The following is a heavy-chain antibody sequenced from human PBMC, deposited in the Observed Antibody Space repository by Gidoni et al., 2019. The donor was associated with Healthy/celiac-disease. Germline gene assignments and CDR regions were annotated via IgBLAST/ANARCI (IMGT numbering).Heavy chain of an antibody. J-gene: IGHJ4*02. Sequence: QVQLQQWGAGLLKPSETLSLTCAVYGGSFSGYYWSWIRQPPGKGLEWIGEINHSGSTNYNPSLKSRVTISVDTSKNQFSLKLSSVTAADTAVYYCARGHASRRDGYNYKGGFDYWGQGTLVTVSS. D-gene: IGHD5-12*01. V-gene: IGHV4-34*01. CDR2: INHSGST. CDR1: GGSFSGYY. CDR3: ARGHASRRDGYNYKGGFDY.